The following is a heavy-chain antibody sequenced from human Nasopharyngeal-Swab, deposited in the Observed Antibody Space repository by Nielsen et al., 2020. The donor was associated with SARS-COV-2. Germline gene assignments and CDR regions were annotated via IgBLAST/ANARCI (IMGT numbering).Heavy chain of an antibody. D-gene: IGHD3-16*02. V-gene: IGHV4-34*01. CDR1: GGSFSGYY. CDR2: INQSGST. CDR3: ARGDAVYDYVWGSYRPRSFDY. J-gene: IGHJ4*02. Sequence: SETLSLTCAVYGGSFSGYYWTWIRQPPGKGLEWIGEINQSGSTNYNPSLKSRVTISVDTSKNQFSLKLSSVTAADTAVYYCARGDAVYDYVWGSYRPRSFDYWGQGTLVTVSS.